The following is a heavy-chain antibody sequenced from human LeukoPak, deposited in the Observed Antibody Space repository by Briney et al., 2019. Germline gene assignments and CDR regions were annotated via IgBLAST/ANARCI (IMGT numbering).Heavy chain of an antibody. Sequence: GGSLRLSCAASGFTFSSYSVNWVRQAPGKGLEWVSSISSSSSYIYYADSVKGRFTISRDNAKNSLYLQMNSLRAEDTAVYYCARDGGYGDHFDYWGQGTLVTVSS. J-gene: IGHJ4*02. V-gene: IGHV3-21*01. D-gene: IGHD4-17*01. CDR1: GFTFSSYS. CDR3: ARDGGYGDHFDY. CDR2: ISSSSSYI.